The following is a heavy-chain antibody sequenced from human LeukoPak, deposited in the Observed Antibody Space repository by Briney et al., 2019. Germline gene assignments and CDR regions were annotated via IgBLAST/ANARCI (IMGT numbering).Heavy chain of an antibody. V-gene: IGHV4-34*01. D-gene: IGHD6-19*01. CDR1: GGSFSGYY. CDR2: INHSGST. J-gene: IGHJ3*02. CDR3: AKVTWLPRPPRAFDI. Sequence: PSETLSLTCAVYGGSFSGYYWSWIRQPPGKGLEWIGEINHSGSTNYNPSLKSRVTISVDTSKNQFSLKLSSVTAADTAVYYCAKVTWLPRPPRAFDIWGQGAMVNVSS.